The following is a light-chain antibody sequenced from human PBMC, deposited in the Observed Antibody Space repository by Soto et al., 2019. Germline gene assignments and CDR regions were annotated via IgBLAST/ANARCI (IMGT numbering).Light chain of an antibody. CDR3: QQYGSSPRT. Sequence: ELVLTQSPGTLSLSPGERATLSCRASQSVSSSYLAWYQQKPGQAPRLLIYGASSRATGIPDRFSGSGSGTDFTLTISRLEPEDFAVYYCQQYGSSPRTFGHGTKLEIK. V-gene: IGKV3-20*01. J-gene: IGKJ2*01. CDR1: QSVSSSY. CDR2: GAS.